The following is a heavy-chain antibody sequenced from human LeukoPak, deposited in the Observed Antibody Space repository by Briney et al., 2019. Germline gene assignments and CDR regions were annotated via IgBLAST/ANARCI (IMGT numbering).Heavy chain of an antibody. Sequence: SETLSLTCTVSGGSISSYYWSWIRQPPGKGREWIGYIYYSGSTNYNPSLKSRVTISVDTSKNQFSLKLSSVTAADTAVYYCARLVSGYSYGYKNFDYWGQGTLVTVSS. CDR2: IYYSGST. D-gene: IGHD5-18*01. CDR3: ARLVSGYSYGYKNFDY. CDR1: GGSISSYY. V-gene: IGHV4-59*08. J-gene: IGHJ4*02.